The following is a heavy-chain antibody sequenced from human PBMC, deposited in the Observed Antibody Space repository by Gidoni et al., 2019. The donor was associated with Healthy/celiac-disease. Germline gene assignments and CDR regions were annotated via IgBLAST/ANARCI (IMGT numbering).Heavy chain of an antibody. CDR2: ISSSSSTI. Sequence: EVQLVESGGGLVQPGGSLRLSCAASGFTFSSYSMNWVRQAPGKGLEWVSYISSSSSTIYYADSVKGRFTISRDNAKNSLYLQMNSLRDEDTAVYYCARDTSQWLVRPGFFDYWGQGTLVTVSS. D-gene: IGHD6-19*01. J-gene: IGHJ4*02. V-gene: IGHV3-48*02. CDR1: GFTFSSYS. CDR3: ARDTSQWLVRPGFFDY.